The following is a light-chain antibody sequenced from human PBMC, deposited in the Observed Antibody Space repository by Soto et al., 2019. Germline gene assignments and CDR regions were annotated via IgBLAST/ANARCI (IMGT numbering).Light chain of an antibody. CDR1: QSVSSSY. J-gene: IGKJ1*01. CDR3: HQYGSSPQT. Sequence: EIVLTQSPGTLSLSPGERATLSCRSSQSVSSSYLAWYQQKPGQAPRLLIHGASSRATGIPDRFTGSGSGTDFTLTIRRLEPEDSAVFYCHQYGSSPQTFGQGTKV. CDR2: GAS. V-gene: IGKV3-20*01.